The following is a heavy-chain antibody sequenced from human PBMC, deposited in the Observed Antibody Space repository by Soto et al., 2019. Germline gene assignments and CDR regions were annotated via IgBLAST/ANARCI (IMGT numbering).Heavy chain of an antibody. CDR1: GGSISSGSYY. J-gene: IGHJ4*02. Sequence: SETLSLTCTVSGGSISSGSYYWGWIRQPPGKGLEWIGSIYYSGSTYYNPSLKSRVTISVDTSKNQFSLKLSSVTAADTAVYYCAAIRFLEWLLPGNYFDYWGQGTLVTVS. D-gene: IGHD3-3*01. CDR3: AAIRFLEWLLPGNYFDY. CDR2: IYYSGST. V-gene: IGHV4-39*01.